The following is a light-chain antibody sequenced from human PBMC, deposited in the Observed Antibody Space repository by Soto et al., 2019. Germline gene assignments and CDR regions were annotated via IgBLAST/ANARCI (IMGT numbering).Light chain of an antibody. CDR3: GTWDSSLSAWV. CDR1: SSNIGNNY. Sequence: QSVLTQPPSVSAAPGQKVTISCSGSSSNIGNNYVSWYQQLPGTAPKLLIYENNKRPSGIPDGFSGSKSGTSATLGITGLQTGDEADYYCGTWDSSLSAWVFGGGTKLTVL. V-gene: IGLV1-51*02. J-gene: IGLJ3*02. CDR2: ENN.